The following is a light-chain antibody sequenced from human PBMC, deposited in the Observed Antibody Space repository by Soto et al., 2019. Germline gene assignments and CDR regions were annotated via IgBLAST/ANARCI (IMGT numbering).Light chain of an antibody. J-gene: IGKJ1*01. CDR2: DAS. V-gene: IGKV3-11*01. Sequence: EIVLTQSPATLSLSPGERATLSCRASQDVRSYLAWYQQKPGQAPRLLIYDASNRATGIPARFSGSGSGTDFTLTISSLEPEDFAFYYCQQRSDWPLWTFGQGTKVEIK. CDR3: QQRSDWPLWT. CDR1: QDVRSY.